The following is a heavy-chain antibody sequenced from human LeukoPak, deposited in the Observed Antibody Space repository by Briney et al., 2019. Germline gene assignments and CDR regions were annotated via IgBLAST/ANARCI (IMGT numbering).Heavy chain of an antibody. J-gene: IGHJ3*02. D-gene: IGHD3-9*01. CDR3: ASVFYDILTGYYPRENDAFDI. Sequence: GGSLRLSCAAYGFTLSCKYISRVRQAPGKGLEWDSVIHSGSNRYHADSVKGRFTTARDKSKNALYRQMNSLRAEDTAVYYCASVFYDILTGYYPRENDAFDIWGQGTMVSVSS. CDR2: IHSGSNR. CDR1: GFTLSCKY. V-gene: IGHV3-53*01.